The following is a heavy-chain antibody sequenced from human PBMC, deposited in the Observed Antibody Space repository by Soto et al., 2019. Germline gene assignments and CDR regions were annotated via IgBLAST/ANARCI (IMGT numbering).Heavy chain of an antibody. J-gene: IGHJ4*02. CDR3: ARAPRYDSSGYNRY. V-gene: IGHV3-33*01. D-gene: IGHD3-22*01. CDR1: GFTFSSYG. CDR2: IWYDGSNK. Sequence: GCLRLSCSASGFTFSSYGMHWVRQAPGKGLEWVAVIWYDGSNKYYADSVKGRFTISRDNSKNTLYLQMNSLRAEDTAVYYCARAPRYDSSGYNRYWGQGTQVTVYS.